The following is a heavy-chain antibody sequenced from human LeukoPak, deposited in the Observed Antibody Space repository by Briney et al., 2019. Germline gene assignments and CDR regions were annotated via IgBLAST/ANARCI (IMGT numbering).Heavy chain of an antibody. CDR2: ISAYNGNT. CDR1: GYTFTSYG. Sequence: ASVKVSCKASGYTFTSYGISWVRQAPGQGLEWMGWISAYNGNTNYAQKLQGRVAMTTDTSTSTAYMELRSLRSDDTAVYYCAREGDIYCSGGSCSEDYWGQGTLVTVSS. CDR3: AREGDIYCSGGSCSEDY. D-gene: IGHD2-15*01. J-gene: IGHJ4*02. V-gene: IGHV1-18*01.